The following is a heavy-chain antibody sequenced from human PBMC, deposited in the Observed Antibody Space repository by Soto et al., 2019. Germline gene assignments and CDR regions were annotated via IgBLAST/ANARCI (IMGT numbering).Heavy chain of an antibody. D-gene: IGHD2-21*01. CDR2: VSGRGGSA. CDR1: GFIFNNYA. CDR3: VRLAGGAVVWYYDL. V-gene: IGHV3-23*01. J-gene: IGHJ2*01. Sequence: EVQLLESGGGLVQRGGSLRLSCAASGFIFNNYAMTWVRQAPGKGLEWVARVSGRGGSAYYADSVKCRLTISRDNSNNTLYLQMTNVRGEDTAVYYCVRLAGGAVVWYYDLWGRGTLVSVFS.